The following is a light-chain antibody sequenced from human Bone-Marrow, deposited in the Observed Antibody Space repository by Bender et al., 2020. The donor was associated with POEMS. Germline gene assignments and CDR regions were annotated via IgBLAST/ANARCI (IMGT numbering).Light chain of an antibody. CDR2: EVN. CDR1: SNDVGGYNY. Sequence: QSVLTQPPSASGSPGQSVTISCSGTSNDVGGYNYVSWYQQHPGKAPKLIIFEVNKRPSGVSNRFAGSKSDNTASLTISGLQAEDEADYYCCSYTGSSTFVFGGGTKLTVL. CDR3: CSYTGSSTFV. V-gene: IGLV2-23*02. J-gene: IGLJ3*02.